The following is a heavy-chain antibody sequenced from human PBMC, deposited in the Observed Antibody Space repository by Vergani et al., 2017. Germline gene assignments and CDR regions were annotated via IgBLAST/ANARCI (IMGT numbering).Heavy chain of an antibody. CDR3: ARVRYYYDSSGYPYYFDY. CDR1: GGSISSGGYY. J-gene: IGHJ4*02. Sequence: QVQLQESGPGLVKPSQTLSLTCTVSGGSISSGGYYWSWIRQHPGKGLEWIGYIYYSGSPYYNPSLKRLVTISVDTSKNQFSLKLSSVTAADTAVYYCARVRYYYDSSGYPYYFDYWGQGTLVTVSS. CDR2: IYYSGSP. D-gene: IGHD3-22*01. V-gene: IGHV4-31*01.